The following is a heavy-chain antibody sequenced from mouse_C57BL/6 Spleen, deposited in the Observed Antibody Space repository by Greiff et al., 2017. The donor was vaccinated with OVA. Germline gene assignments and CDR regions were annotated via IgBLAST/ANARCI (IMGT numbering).Heavy chain of an antibody. J-gene: IGHJ2*01. D-gene: IGHD1-1*01. CDR3: ARSQGSYFDY. V-gene: IGHV5-6*01. CDR2: ISSGGSYT. CDR1: GSTFSSYG. Sequence: EVQLVESGGDLVKPGGSLKLSCAASGSTFSSYGMSWVRQTPDKRLEWVATISSGGSYTYYPDSVKGRFTISRDNAKNTLYLQMSSLKSEDTAMYYCARSQGSYFDYWGQGTTLTVSS.